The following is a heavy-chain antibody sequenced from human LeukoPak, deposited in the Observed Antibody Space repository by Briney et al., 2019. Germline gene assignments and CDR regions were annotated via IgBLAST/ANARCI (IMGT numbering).Heavy chain of an antibody. CDR1: GFTFSSYA. J-gene: IGHJ3*02. CDR3: AKDRAFWGIVGATGHAFDI. D-gene: IGHD1-26*01. Sequence: PGGSLRLSCAASGFTFSSYAMSWVRQAPGKGLEWVSAISGSGGSTYYADSVKGRFTISRDNSKNTLYLQMNSLRAEDTAVYYCAKDRAFWGIVGATGHAFDIWGQGTMVTVSS. V-gene: IGHV3-23*01. CDR2: ISGSGGST.